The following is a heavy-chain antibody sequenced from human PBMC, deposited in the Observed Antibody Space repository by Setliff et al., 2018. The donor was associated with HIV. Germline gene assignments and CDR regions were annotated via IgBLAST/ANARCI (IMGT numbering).Heavy chain of an antibody. J-gene: IGHJ4*02. CDR2: IYYNGNI. CDR1: GNSIGSGYY. CDR3: VRHLSEMAMVDH. Sequence: LTCAVSGNSIGSGYYWGWIRQPPGKGLEWIASIYYNGNIYYNPSLKSQVTITMDTSKNQFSLKLSSVTAADTAVYSCVRHLSEMAMVDHWGQGTLVTVSS. V-gene: IGHV4-38-2*01.